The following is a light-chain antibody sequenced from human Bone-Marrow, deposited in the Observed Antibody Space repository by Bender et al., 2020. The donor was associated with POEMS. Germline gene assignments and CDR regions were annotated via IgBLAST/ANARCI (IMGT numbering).Light chain of an antibody. CDR3: CSYTTSRTLV. CDR1: SSDVGSYNL. Sequence: QSALTQPASVSGSPGQSITISCTGTSSDVGSYNLVSWYQQHPGKAPRLVIYDINNRPSGVSTRFSGSKSGNTASLTISGVLAEDEADYYCCSYTTSRTLVFGGGTKVTVL. J-gene: IGLJ3*02. CDR2: DIN. V-gene: IGLV2-14*02.